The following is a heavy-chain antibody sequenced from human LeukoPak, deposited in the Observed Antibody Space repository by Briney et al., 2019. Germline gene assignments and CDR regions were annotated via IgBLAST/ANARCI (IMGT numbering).Heavy chain of an antibody. Sequence: SVKVSCKTSGGSFSGYAISWVRQAPGQGLEWMGDIVPMFGRANYAQNFQGRLTITEDDSTSTVYMEMTSLRFDDTAIYYCAREVTVHHPAFGDWGQGTLVTVSS. CDR3: AREVTVHHPAFGD. V-gene: IGHV1-69*13. D-gene: IGHD3-10*01. CDR2: IVPMFGRA. J-gene: IGHJ4*02. CDR1: GGSFSGYA.